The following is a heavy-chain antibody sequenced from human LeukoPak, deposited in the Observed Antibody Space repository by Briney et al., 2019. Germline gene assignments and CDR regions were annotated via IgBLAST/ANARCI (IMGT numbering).Heavy chain of an antibody. CDR2: IYHSGST. V-gene: IGHV4-38-2*02. CDR1: GGSISSYY. D-gene: IGHD3-3*01. Sequence: PSETLSLTCTVSGGSISSYYWGWIRQPPGKGLEWIGTIYHSGSTYYNPSLKSRVTISVDTSKNQFSLKLSSVTAADTAVYYCARLVFGVANNAFDIWGQGTMVTVSS. CDR3: ARLVFGVANNAFDI. J-gene: IGHJ3*02.